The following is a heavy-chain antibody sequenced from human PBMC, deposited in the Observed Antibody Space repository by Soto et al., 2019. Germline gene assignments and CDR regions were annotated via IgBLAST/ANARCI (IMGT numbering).Heavy chain of an antibody. Sequence: ASVKVSCKASGYTFTGYYMHWVRQAPGQGLEWMGWINPNSGGTNYAQKFQGRVTMTRDTSISTAYMELSRLRSDDTAVYYCATRLGYCSGGSCPADYWGQGTLVTVSS. V-gene: IGHV1-2*02. D-gene: IGHD2-15*01. CDR1: GYTFTGYY. J-gene: IGHJ4*02. CDR2: INPNSGGT. CDR3: ATRLGYCSGGSCPADY.